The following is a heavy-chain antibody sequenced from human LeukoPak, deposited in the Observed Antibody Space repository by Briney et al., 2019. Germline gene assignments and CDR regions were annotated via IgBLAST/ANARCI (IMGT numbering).Heavy chain of an antibody. J-gene: IGHJ4*02. D-gene: IGHD6-19*01. CDR3: ARDYRQWYFDY. CDR2: IYYSGST. V-gene: IGHV4-59*01. Sequence: SETLSLTCTVSGGSISHYYWSWIRQPPGKGLEWIGYIYYSGSTNYNPSLKSRVTISVDTSQNQFSLKLSSVTAADTAVYYCARDYRQWYFDYWGQGTLVTVSS. CDR1: GGSISHYY.